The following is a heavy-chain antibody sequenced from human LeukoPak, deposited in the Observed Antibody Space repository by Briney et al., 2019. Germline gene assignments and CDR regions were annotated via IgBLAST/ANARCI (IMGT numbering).Heavy chain of an antibody. CDR1: GFTFNDYA. V-gene: IGHV3-9*01. CDR3: AKDMSAVAGTSFDY. CDR2: ISWNSGSI. D-gene: IGHD6-19*01. Sequence: PGRSLRLSCAASGFTFNDYAMHWVRHAPGKGLEWVSRISWNSGSIAYADPVRGRFTISRDNAKNSLYLQMNSLRVEDTGLYYCAKDMSAVAGTSFDYWGQGTLVTASS. J-gene: IGHJ4*02.